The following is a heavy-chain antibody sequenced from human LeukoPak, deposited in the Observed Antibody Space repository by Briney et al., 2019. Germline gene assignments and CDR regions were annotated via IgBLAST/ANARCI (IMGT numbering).Heavy chain of an antibody. V-gene: IGHV1-2*02. D-gene: IGHD3-10*01. CDR2: INPNNGGT. CDR1: GYTFTDYH. CDR3: ARDRGGGSGTYYILY. J-gene: IGHJ4*02. Sequence: ASVKVSCKASGYTFTDYHMHWVRQAPGQGLEWLGWINPNNGGTNYAQKFQGRVTMTRETSISTAYMELSSLRSDDTAVYYCARDRGGGSGTYYILYWGLGSLVTVSS.